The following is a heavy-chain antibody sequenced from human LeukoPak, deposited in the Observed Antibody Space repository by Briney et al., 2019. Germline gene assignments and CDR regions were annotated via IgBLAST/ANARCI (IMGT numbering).Heavy chain of an antibody. CDR1: GFTFDDYT. J-gene: IGHJ4*02. CDR2: ITYDGGST. CDR3: ATERQKYFDY. V-gene: IGHV3-43*01. Sequence: PGGSLRLSCAASGFTFDDYTMHWVRQAPGKGLEWVSLITYDGGSTFYADSVKGRFTISRDNRKKSLYLQMNSLRTEDTALYYCATERQKYFDYWGQGTLVTVSS.